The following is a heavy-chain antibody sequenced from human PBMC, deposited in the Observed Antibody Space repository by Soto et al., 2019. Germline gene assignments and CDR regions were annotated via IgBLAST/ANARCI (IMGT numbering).Heavy chain of an antibody. V-gene: IGHV3-7*02. CDR1: GFTFSSYW. CDR3: ASHPYSSSWYY. CDR2: IKQDGSEK. J-gene: IGHJ4*02. D-gene: IGHD6-13*01. Sequence: EVQLVESGGGLVQPGVSLRLSCAASGFTFSSYWMSWVRQAPGKGLEWVANIKQDGSEKYYVDSVKGRFTISRDNAKNSLYLQMNSLRAEDTAVYYCASHPYSSSWYYWGQGTLVTVSS.